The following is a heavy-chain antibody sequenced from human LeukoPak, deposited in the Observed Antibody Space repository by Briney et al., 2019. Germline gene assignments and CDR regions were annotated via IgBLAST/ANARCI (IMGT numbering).Heavy chain of an antibody. V-gene: IGHV4-59*01. CDR1: GGSISSYY. J-gene: IGHJ4*02. D-gene: IGHD4-17*01. CDR3: ARWGLDYGDCGTDY. CDR2: IYYSGST. Sequence: PSETLSLTCTVSGGSISSYYWSWIRQPPGKGLEWIGYIYYSGSTNYNPSLKSRVTISVDTSRNQSSLKLSSVTAADTAVYYCARWGLDYGDCGTDYWGQGTLVTVSS.